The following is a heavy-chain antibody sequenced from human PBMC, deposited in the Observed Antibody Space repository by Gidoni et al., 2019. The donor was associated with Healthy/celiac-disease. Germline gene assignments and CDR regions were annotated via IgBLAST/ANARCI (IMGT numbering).Heavy chain of an antibody. D-gene: IGHD3-22*01. Sequence: QVQLVQSGAEVKKPGSSVQVSCKASGGTFSSYAISWVRQAPGQGLEWMGGIIPIFGTENYAQKFQGRVTITADESTSTAYMELSSLRSEDTAVYYCACITMIVAHAFDIWGQGTMVTVSS. J-gene: IGHJ3*02. CDR3: ACITMIVAHAFDI. CDR1: GGTFSSYA. CDR2: IIPIFGTE. V-gene: IGHV1-69*01.